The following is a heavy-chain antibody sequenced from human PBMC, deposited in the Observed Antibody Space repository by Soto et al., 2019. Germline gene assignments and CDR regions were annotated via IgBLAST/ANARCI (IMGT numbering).Heavy chain of an antibody. D-gene: IGHD3-10*01. CDR2: INAGNGNT. CDR3: AREGVRGVIYYDAFDI. J-gene: IGHJ3*02. V-gene: IGHV1-3*01. CDR1: GYTFTSYA. Sequence: ASVKVSCKASGYTFTSYAMHWVRQAPGQRLEWMGWINAGNGNTKYSQKFQGRVTITRDTSASTAYMELSSLGSEDTAVYYCAREGVRGVIYYDAFDIWGQGTMVTVSS.